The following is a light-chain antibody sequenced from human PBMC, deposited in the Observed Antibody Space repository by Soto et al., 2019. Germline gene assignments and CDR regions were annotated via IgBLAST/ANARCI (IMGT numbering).Light chain of an antibody. V-gene: IGKV3-11*01. CDR2: DTS. CDR3: QQRANWPLT. CDR1: QSVSGY. J-gene: IGKJ4*01. Sequence: EIVLTQSPATLSLSPGERATLSCRASQSVSGYLAWYQQRPGQAPRLLIYDTSNRATGIPARFSGSGSGTDCTLTISSLEPEDFAVYYCQQRANWPLTFGGGTKVEIK.